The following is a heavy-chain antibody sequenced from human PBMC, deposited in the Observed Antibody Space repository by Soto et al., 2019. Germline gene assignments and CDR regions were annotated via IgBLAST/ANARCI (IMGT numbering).Heavy chain of an antibody. Sequence: RLSCAASGFTFSSYAMSWVRQAPGKGLEWVSAISGSGGSTYYADSVKGRLTISRDNSKNTLYLQMNSLRAEDTAVYYCAKGGTIFGVAPQYYGMDVWGQGTTVTVSS. CDR3: AKGGTIFGVAPQYYGMDV. V-gene: IGHV3-23*01. D-gene: IGHD3-3*01. CDR1: GFTFSSYA. J-gene: IGHJ6*02. CDR2: ISGSGGST.